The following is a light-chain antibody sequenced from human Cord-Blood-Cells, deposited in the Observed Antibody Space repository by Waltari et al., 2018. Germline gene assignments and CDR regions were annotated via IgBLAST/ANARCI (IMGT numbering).Light chain of an antibody. V-gene: IGLV3-1*01. Sequence: SYELTQPPSVSVSPGQTPSITCPGDKLWDKYACWYQQKTGQSPVLVIYQDSKRPSGIPERFSGSNSGNTATLTIGGTQAMDEADYYCQAWDSSTYVFGTGTKVTVL. J-gene: IGLJ1*01. CDR1: KLWDKY. CDR3: QAWDSSTYV. CDR2: QDS.